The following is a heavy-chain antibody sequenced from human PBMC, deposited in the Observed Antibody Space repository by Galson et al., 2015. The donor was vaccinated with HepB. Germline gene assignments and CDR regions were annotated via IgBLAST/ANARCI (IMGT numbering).Heavy chain of an antibody. CDR1: GYIFTSHW. CDR2: IYPGDSDT. CDR3: ARSSYFDY. Sequence: QSGAEVKKPGEFLRISCKASGYIFTSHWIGWVRQMPGKGLEWMGIIYPGDSDTRYSPSFQGQVTISADKSISTAYLQWTDLKASDTATYYCARSSYFDYWGQGTLVTVSS. J-gene: IGHJ4*02. V-gene: IGHV5-51*01.